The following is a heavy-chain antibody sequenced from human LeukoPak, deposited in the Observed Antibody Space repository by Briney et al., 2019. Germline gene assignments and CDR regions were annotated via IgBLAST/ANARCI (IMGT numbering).Heavy chain of an antibody. Sequence: PGGSLRLSCAASGFTFSSYAMSWVRQAPGKGLEWVSAISGSGGSTYYADSVKGRFTISRDNSKNTLYLQMNSLRAEDTAVYYCANGGYSGYGRYRYFDYWGQGTLVTVSS. CDR1: GFTFSSYA. D-gene: IGHD5-12*01. V-gene: IGHV3-23*01. CDR3: ANGGYSGYGRYRYFDY. J-gene: IGHJ4*02. CDR2: ISGSGGST.